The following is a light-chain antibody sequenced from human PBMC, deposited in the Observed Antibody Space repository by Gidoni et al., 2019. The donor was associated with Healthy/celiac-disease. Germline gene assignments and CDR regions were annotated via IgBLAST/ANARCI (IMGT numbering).Light chain of an antibody. CDR1: QSVSSSY. CDR3: QQYCSSPRT. Sequence: DIELTQSPATLSLSPGESATLTCRASQSVSSSYLAWYPQKPGQAPRLLIYGASSMATGIPDRFSGSGSGTDFTLTISRLEPEDFAVYYCQQYCSSPRTFGQGTKVEIK. J-gene: IGKJ1*01. CDR2: GAS. V-gene: IGKV3-20*01.